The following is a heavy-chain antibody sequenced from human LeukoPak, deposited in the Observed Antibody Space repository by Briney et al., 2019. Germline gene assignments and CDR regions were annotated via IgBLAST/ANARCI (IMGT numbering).Heavy chain of an antibody. D-gene: IGHD1-26*01. V-gene: IGHV3-23*01. Sequence: PSETLSLTCTVSGGSISSYYWSWIRPPPGKGLVWVSTVTSSGGSTYYAYSVKGRFTNATDTSKNTLYLQMSSLRAEDTAVYYCAKTMGAIDHDYWGQGTLVTVSS. CDR2: VTSSGGST. J-gene: IGHJ4*02. CDR1: GGSISSYY. CDR3: AKTMGAIDHDY.